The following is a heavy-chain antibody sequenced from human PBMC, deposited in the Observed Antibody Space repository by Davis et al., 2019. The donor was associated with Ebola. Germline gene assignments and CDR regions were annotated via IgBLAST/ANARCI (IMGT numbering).Heavy chain of an antibody. Sequence: AASVKVSCKVSGYTLTELSMHWVRQAPGKGLEWMGDFDPEDGETIYAQKFQGRVTMTEVTSTDTAYMELSSLRSEDTAVYYCVTDRYSSGWNGAWGQGTLVTVSS. CDR3: VTDRYSSGWNGA. CDR1: GYTLTELS. V-gene: IGHV1-24*01. J-gene: IGHJ4*02. D-gene: IGHD6-19*01. CDR2: FDPEDGET.